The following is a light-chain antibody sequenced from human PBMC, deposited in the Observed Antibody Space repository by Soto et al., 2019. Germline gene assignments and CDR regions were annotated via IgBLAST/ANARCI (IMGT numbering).Light chain of an antibody. J-gene: IGLJ2*01. Sequence: QSALTQPASVSGSPGQSITISCTGTSSDVGGYNYVSWYQQQPGKAPKLMIYDVSNRPSGVSNRFSGSKSGNTASLTISGLQAEYEADYYCSSYTSSSTVIFGGGTKVTVL. V-gene: IGLV2-14*01. CDR1: SSDVGGYNY. CDR3: SSYTSSSTVI. CDR2: DVS.